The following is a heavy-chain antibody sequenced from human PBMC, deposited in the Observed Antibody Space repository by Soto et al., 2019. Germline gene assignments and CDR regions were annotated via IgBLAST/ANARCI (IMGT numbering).Heavy chain of an antibody. V-gene: IGHV4-38-2*01. J-gene: IGHJ4*02. Sequence: SETLSLTCAVSGYSIKRGYYWGWIRQPPGKGLEYIGSVYHSGGTFYNPSLKSRVTISADTSKNLFSLMLSSVTAADTAVYYCAGTDSYTSGLDYWGQGTLVTVSS. D-gene: IGHD6-19*01. CDR2: VYHSGGT. CDR1: GYSIKRGYY. CDR3: AGTDSYTSGLDY.